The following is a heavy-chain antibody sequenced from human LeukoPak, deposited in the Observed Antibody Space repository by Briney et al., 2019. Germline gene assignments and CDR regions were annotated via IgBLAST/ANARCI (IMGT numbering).Heavy chain of an antibody. Sequence: SETLSLTCVVSGYSISNDYYWGWIRQPPGKGLEWIGNIYHSGGSYYNPSLKSRVTILVDTSKNQFSLKLSSVTAADTAVYYCAKAGTTGIHHWFDPWGQGNVVTVSS. V-gene: IGHV4-38-2*01. J-gene: IGHJ5*02. D-gene: IGHD1-1*01. CDR1: GYSISNDYY. CDR2: IYHSGGS. CDR3: AKAGTTGIHHWFDP.